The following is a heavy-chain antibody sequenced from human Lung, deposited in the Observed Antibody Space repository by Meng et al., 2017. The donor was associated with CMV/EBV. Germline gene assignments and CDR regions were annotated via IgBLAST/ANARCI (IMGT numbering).Heavy chain of an antibody. D-gene: IGHD3-16*02. CDR2: IYSGDST. CDR3: GRDWRNAGRSRGGID. V-gene: IGHV3-53*01. Sequence: GESLMISCAVSSLTARNNFMTWVRQAPGKGLEWVSVIYSGDSTYYADSVKGRFTISRDNSQNILFLQMNNLRGEDTAIYFCGRDWRNAGRSRGGIDWGHGTLVXVSS. J-gene: IGHJ4*01. CDR1: SLTARNNF.